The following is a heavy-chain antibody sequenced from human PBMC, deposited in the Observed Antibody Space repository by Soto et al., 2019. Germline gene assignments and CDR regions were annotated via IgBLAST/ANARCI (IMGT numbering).Heavy chain of an antibody. J-gene: IGHJ5*02. Sequence: GGSLRLSCAASGLTFNRYWMHWVRHAPGKGLVWVSRINTDVSNTNYADSVKGRFTISRDNAKSTLFLQMNSLRDEDTAVYYCAREFCSGGNCYTYYFDPWGQGIQVTVSS. V-gene: IGHV3-74*01. D-gene: IGHD2-15*01. CDR3: AREFCSGGNCYTYYFDP. CDR2: INTDVSNT. CDR1: GLTFNRYW.